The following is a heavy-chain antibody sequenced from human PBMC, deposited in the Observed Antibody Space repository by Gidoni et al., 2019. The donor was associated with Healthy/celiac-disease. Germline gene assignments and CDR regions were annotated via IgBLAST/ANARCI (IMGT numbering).Heavy chain of an antibody. CDR3: ARARLRGDYGRTYYMDV. J-gene: IGHJ6*03. CDR1: GGAISSSNW. CDR2: IYSSGST. D-gene: IGHD4-17*01. Sequence: HAQLQESCPGLVKPSWTLPLNCAGPGGAISSSNWWSWVRQPPGSGLEWIGEIYSSGSTNYNPSLKSRVTISVDKSKNQFSLKLSSVTAADTAVYYCARARLRGDYGRTYYMDVWGKGTTVTVSS. V-gene: IGHV4-4*02.